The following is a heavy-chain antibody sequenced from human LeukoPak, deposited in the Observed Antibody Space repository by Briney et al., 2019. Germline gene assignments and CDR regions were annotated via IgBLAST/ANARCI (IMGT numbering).Heavy chain of an antibody. V-gene: IGHV3-7*05. J-gene: IGHJ4*02. CDR2: IKEDGSDK. Sequence: GGSLRLPCSASAFTFSVYWMTWVRQAPGKGLEWVATIKEDGSDKYYVDSVRGRFTISRDNAENSLYLQMNSLTAEDTALYYCVRDGIRDIPGIITIRCDYWGQGTLVTVSS. CDR1: AFTFSVYW. D-gene: IGHD3-10*01. CDR3: VRDGIRDIPGIITIRCDY.